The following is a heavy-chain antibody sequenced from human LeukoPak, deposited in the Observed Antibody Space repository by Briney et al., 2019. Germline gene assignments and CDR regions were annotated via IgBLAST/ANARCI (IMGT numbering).Heavy chain of an antibody. CDR3: ARDSESWTETGPRFDY. J-gene: IGHJ4*02. V-gene: IGHV3-7*01. CDR2: INQDGSAQ. Sequence: GGSLRLSCTASGFSFSGYWMSWVRQAPGKGLEWVANINQDGSAQYYVDSVKGQFTISRDNTKNSLYLQMNSLRVEDTAVYYCARDSESWTETGPRFDYWGQGTLVTVSS. CDR1: GFSFSGYW. D-gene: IGHD3-9*01.